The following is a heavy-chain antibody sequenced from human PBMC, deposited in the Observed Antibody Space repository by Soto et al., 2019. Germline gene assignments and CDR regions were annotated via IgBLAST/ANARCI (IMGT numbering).Heavy chain of an antibody. CDR3: TRELNTESSAYYSFAY. CDR2: VSTNDGRT. D-gene: IGHD3-22*01. V-gene: IGHV1-18*01. Sequence: QVQLVQYGPEVKKPGASVKVSCKTSGYTFTAYGLAWLRQAPGQRPEWMGWVSTNDGRTNYAQKFQGRVTMTTDRSTTTTYMELRSLRADDTAVYYCTRELNTESSAYYSFAYWGQGTLVTVSS. J-gene: IGHJ4*02. CDR1: GYTFTAYG.